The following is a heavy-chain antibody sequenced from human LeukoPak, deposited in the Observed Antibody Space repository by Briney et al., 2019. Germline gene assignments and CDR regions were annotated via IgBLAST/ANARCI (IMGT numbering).Heavy chain of an antibody. CDR2: ISYDGSNK. V-gene: IGHV3-30-3*01. CDR1: GFTFSSYA. Sequence: GRSLRLSCAASGFTFSSYAMHWVRQAPGKGLEWVAVISYDGSNKYYADSVKGRFTISRDNSTNTLYLQMNSLRAEDTAVYYCARDPYCGGDCYHFDYWGQGTLVTVSS. CDR3: ARDPYCGGDCYHFDY. D-gene: IGHD2-21*02. J-gene: IGHJ4*02.